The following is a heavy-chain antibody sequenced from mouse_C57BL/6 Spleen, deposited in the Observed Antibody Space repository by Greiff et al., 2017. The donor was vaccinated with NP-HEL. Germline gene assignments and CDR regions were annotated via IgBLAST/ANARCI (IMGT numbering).Heavy chain of an antibody. Sequence: QVQLQQSGAELVKPGASVKISCKASGYAFSSYWMNWVKQRPGKGLEWIGQIYPGDGDTNYNGKFKGKATLTADKSSSTAYMQLSSLTSEDSAVYFCARSEDIYYYGSTAYWGQGTLVTVSA. J-gene: IGHJ3*01. CDR2: IYPGDGDT. V-gene: IGHV1-80*01. CDR3: ARSEDIYYYGSTAY. CDR1: GYAFSSYW. D-gene: IGHD1-1*01.